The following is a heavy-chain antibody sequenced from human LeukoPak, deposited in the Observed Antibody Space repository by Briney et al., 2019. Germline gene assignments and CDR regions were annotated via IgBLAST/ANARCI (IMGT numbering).Heavy chain of an antibody. J-gene: IGHJ6*03. CDR3: ARRRIVVVPAARYYYYMDV. CDR1: GGSISSSSYY. D-gene: IGHD2-2*01. V-gene: IGHV4-39*07. Sequence: SETLSLTCTVSGGSISSSSYYWGWIRQPPGKGLEWIGSIYYSGSTYYNPSLKSRVTISVDTSKNQFSLKLSSVTAADTAVYYCARRRIVVVPAARYYYYMDVWGKGTTVTVSS. CDR2: IYYSGST.